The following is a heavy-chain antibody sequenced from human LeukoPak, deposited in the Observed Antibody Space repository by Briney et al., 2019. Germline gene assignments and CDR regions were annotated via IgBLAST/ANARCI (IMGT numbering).Heavy chain of an antibody. CDR3: TTESYDS. CDR1: GFTFSNAW. V-gene: IGHV3-15*01. J-gene: IGHJ4*02. Sequence: GGSLRLSCAASGFTFSNAWMSWVCQAPGKGLEWVGRILSKSEGGTADYSSPVKGRFTISRDDSKNTLYLQMDSLKTEDTAIYYCTTESYDSWGQGTLVTVSS. D-gene: IGHD3-22*01. CDR2: ILSKSEGGTA.